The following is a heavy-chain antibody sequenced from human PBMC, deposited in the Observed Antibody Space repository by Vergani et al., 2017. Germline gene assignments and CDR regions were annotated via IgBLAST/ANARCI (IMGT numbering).Heavy chain of an antibody. CDR1: GGTFSSYA. J-gene: IGHJ4*02. Sequence: QVQLVQSGAEVKKPGSSVKVSCKASGGTFSSYAISWVRQAPGQGLEWMGIINPSGGSTSYAQKFQGRVTMTRDTSTSTVYMELSSLRSEDTAVYYCARLGWGSSVDYWGQGTLVTVSS. CDR3: ARLGWGSSVDY. D-gene: IGHD7-27*01. V-gene: IGHV1-46*03. CDR2: INPSGGST.